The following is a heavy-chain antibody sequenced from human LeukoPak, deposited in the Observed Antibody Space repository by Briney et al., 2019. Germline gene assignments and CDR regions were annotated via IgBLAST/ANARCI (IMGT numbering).Heavy chain of an antibody. CDR2: INPNSGGT. Sequence: ASVKVSCKASGYTFTGYYMHWVRQAPGQGLEWMGRINPNSGGTNYAQKFQGRVTMTRDTSISTAYMELSRLRSDDTAEYYCASLRRHNAANDYWGQGTLVTVSS. D-gene: IGHD6-13*01. V-gene: IGHV1-2*06. CDR1: GYTFTGYY. CDR3: ASLRRHNAANDY. J-gene: IGHJ4*02.